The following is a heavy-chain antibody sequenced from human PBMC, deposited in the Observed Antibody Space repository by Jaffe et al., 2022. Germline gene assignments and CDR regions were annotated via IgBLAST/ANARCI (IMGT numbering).Heavy chain of an antibody. D-gene: IGHD3-16*01. CDR2: IYYSGST. CDR3: ARHTSAVYDYIWGSGRDWFDP. J-gene: IGHJ5*02. Sequence: QLQLQESGPGLVKPSETLSLTCTVSGGSISSSSYYWGWIRQPPGKGLEWIGSIYYSGSTYYNPSLKSRVTISVDTSKNQFSLKLSSVTAADTAVYYCARHTSAVYDYIWGSGRDWFDPWGQGTLVTVSS. CDR1: GGSISSSSYY. V-gene: IGHV4-39*01.